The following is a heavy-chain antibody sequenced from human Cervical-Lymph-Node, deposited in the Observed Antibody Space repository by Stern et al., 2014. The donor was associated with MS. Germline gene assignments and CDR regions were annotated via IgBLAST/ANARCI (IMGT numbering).Heavy chain of an antibody. Sequence: VQLEESGPGLVKPSGTLSLTCAVSGDSISSSNWWNWVRQAPGQGLEWIGVIYHSGSTNYNPSLKSRVTMSVDKSKNQFSLKLSSVTAADTAVYYCARNKGEGVTGPFDPWGQGTLVTVSS. J-gene: IGHJ5*02. CDR2: IYHSGST. CDR1: GDSISSSNW. V-gene: IGHV4-4*02. CDR3: ARNKGEGVTGPFDP. D-gene: IGHD2-8*02.